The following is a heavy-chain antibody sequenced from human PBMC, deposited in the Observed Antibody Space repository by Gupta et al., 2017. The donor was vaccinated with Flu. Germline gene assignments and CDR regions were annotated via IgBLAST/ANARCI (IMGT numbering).Heavy chain of an antibody. J-gene: IGHJ5*02. Sequence: EVQLVQSGAEVKKPGESLKISCKGSGYSFTSYWIGWVRQMPGKGLEWMGIIYPGDSDTRYSPSFQGQVTISADKSISTAYLQWRSLKASETAMYYGARLYAYYDVWSGITGWFDPWGQGTLVTVSS. CDR3: ARLYAYYDVWSGITGWFDP. CDR1: GYSFTSYW. V-gene: IGHV5-51*03. D-gene: IGHD3-3*01. CDR2: IYPGDSDT.